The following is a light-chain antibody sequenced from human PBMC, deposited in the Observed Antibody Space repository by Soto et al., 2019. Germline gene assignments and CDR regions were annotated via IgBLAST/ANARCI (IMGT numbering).Light chain of an antibody. J-gene: IGKJ2*01. CDR1: QSINTY. Sequence: DIQMTQSPSSLSASVGDRVTITCRASQSINTYLTWFQHKPGRAPKLLIYGKSSLQSGVPSRFSGSGSGTDYTLTLTSLQAEDAAPYYCQETYGTPHTLGQGTKLEIK. V-gene: IGKV1-39*01. CDR2: GKS. CDR3: QETYGTPHT.